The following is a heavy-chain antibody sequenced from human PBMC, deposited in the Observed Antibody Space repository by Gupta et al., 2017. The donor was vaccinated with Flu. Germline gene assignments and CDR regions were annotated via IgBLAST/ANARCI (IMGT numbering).Heavy chain of an antibody. D-gene: IGHD1-26*01. Sequence: TLGDFAMRWLRQAPGERLEWVRLIRSTEYGRTTEYPPSVRGRFNVSRDDSISVAYLEMDSLRSKNTAVYYCAGESRGFIVGEFDYWGQGTRVTVSS. CDR2: IRSTEYGRTT. CDR1: TLGDFA. CDR3: AGESRGFIVGEFDY. V-gene: IGHV3-49*03. J-gene: IGHJ4*02.